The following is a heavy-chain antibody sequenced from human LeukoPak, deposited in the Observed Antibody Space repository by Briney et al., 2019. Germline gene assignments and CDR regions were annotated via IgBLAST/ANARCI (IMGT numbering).Heavy chain of an antibody. V-gene: IGHV4-34*01. CDR1: GGSFSGYY. CDR2: INHSGST. CDR3: ARVRGLSGLRLGNPGWFDP. D-gene: IGHD3-16*01. J-gene: IGHJ5*02. Sequence: PSETLSLTCAVYGGSFSGYYWSWIRQPRGKGLEWIGEINHSGSTNYNPSLKSRVTISVDTSKNQFSLKLSSVTAADTAVYYCARVRGLSGLRLGNPGWFDPWGQGTLVTVSS.